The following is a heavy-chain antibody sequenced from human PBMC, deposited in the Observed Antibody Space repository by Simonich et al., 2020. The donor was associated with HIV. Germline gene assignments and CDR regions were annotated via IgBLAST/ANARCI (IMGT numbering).Heavy chain of an antibody. CDR2: IRIKSNNYST. CDR1: GFTFSGSA. Sequence: VQLVESGGGLVQPGGSLTLSCAASGFTFSGSAMHWVRQASGKGLEWVGRIRIKSNNYSTAYAASVKGRFNISRDDSKNTAYLQMNSLKTEDTAVYYCASDPYYYYMDVWGKGTTVTVSS. CDR3: ASDPYYYYMDV. J-gene: IGHJ6*03. V-gene: IGHV3-73*01.